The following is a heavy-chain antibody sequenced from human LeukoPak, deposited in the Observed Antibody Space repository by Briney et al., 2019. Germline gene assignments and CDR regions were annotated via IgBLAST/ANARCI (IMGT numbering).Heavy chain of an antibody. CDR3: ASGEWPQDF. Sequence: HAGGSLRLSCAASGFTFSSYEMNWVRQAPGKGLEWVSYISSSGSTIYYEYSVKGRFTISRDSSKNTLYLQMNYVRAEDTAVYFCASGEWPQDFWGQGTLVTVSS. CDR2: ISSSGSTI. CDR1: GFTFSSYE. J-gene: IGHJ4*02. V-gene: IGHV3-48*03. D-gene: IGHD3-3*01.